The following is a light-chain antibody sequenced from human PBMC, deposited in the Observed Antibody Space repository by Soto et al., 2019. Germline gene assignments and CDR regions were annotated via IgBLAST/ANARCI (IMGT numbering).Light chain of an antibody. V-gene: IGKV1-5*01. CDR3: QQYNSSPT. Sequence: IQMTQSPSTLAAFAGDTVTITCRASQSISSWLAWYQQKPGKAPKLLIYDASSLESGVPSRFSGSGSGTEFTLTISSLQPDDFATYYCQQYNSSPTFGKGTRVEIK. J-gene: IGKJ5*01. CDR2: DAS. CDR1: QSISSW.